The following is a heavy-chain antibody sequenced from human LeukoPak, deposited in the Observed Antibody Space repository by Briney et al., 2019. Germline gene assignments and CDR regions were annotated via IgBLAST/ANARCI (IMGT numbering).Heavy chain of an antibody. V-gene: IGHV3-23*01. J-gene: IGHJ4*02. CDR2: ISGDGGST. D-gene: IGHD6-13*01. Sequence: GGSLRLSCAATGFTSSNYAMSWVRQAPGKGLEWVLGISGDGGSTYYADSVKGRFTISRGSSENALYLQMNSLRAEDTAVYYCAKTSKYSTTWYDYWGQGTLVTVSS. CDR3: AKTSKYSTTWYDY. CDR1: GFTSSNYA.